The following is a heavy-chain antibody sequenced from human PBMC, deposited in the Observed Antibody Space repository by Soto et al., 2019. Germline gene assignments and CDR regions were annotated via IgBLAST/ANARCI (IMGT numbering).Heavy chain of an antibody. Sequence: QVLLQQWGAGRLKPSETLSLTCAVYGGSFIDYSWGWIRQSPGTGLEWIGEINHSGSANYNPSLKCRVTISVDTSKNQFSLKLYSVTAADAAVYYCARVSDSWSQVTLVTVSS. CDR2: INHSGSA. CDR1: GGSFIDYS. V-gene: IGHV4-34*01. J-gene: IGHJ4*02. CDR3: ARVSDS.